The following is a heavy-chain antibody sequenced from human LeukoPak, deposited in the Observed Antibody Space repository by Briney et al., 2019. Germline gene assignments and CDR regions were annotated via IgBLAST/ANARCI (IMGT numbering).Heavy chain of an antibody. CDR1: GFTFSNYA. Sequence: PGGSLRLSCAASGFTFSNYAMSWVRQAPGKGLEWVSAISGSGGNTYYADSVKGRFTISRDNSKSTLYLQMNSLRAEDTAVYYCAKDGADSSGWYVEFDYWGQGTLVTVSS. D-gene: IGHD6-19*01. V-gene: IGHV3-23*01. CDR3: AKDGADSSGWYVEFDY. J-gene: IGHJ4*02. CDR2: ISGSGGNT.